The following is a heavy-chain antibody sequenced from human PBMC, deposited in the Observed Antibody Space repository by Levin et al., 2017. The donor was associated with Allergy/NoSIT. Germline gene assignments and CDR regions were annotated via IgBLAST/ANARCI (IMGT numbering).Heavy chain of an antibody. CDR2: IGTGGGPT. V-gene: IGHV3-11*01. Sequence: GGSLRLSCAASGFTFSDSYMSWIRQAPGRGLEWISYIGTGGGPTYYADSVRGRFTISRDDATNSLYLQMNSLRADDTAVYYCARHGPGNGNSGYEWANWGQGTLVTVSS. J-gene: IGHJ4*02. CDR3: ARHGPGNGNSGYEWAN. D-gene: IGHD5-12*01. CDR1: GFTFSDSY.